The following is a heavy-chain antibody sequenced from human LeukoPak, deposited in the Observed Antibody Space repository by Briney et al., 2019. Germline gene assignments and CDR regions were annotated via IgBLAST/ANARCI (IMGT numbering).Heavy chain of an antibody. D-gene: IGHD3-22*01. CDR1: GFTFSSYS. V-gene: IGHV3-21*01. CDR3: ARPHLGYDSSSDY. Sequence: GGSLRLSCAASGFTFSSYSMNWVRQAPGKALEWVSSISSSSSYIYYADSVKGRFTISRDNAKNSLYLQMNSLRAEDTAVYYCARPHLGYDSSSDYWGQGTLVTVSS. CDR2: ISSSSSYI. J-gene: IGHJ4*02.